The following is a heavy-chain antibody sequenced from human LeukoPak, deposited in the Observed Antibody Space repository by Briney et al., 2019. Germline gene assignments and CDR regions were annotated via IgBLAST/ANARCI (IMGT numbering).Heavy chain of an antibody. V-gene: IGHV3-21*01. CDR1: GFTFSSYS. Sequence: GGSLRLSCAASGFTFSSYSMNWVRQAPGKGLEWVSSISSSSSYIYYADSVKSRFTISRDNAKNSLYLQMNSLRAEDTAVYYCARELTYAVTADMDVWGKGTTVTVSS. J-gene: IGHJ6*03. CDR3: ARELTYAVTADMDV. CDR2: ISSSSSYI. D-gene: IGHD4-23*01.